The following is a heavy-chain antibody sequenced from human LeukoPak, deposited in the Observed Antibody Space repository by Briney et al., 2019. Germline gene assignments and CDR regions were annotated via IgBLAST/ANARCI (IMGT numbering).Heavy chain of an antibody. J-gene: IGHJ6*03. CDR2: ISGSGYKT. Sequence: GGSPRLSCAASGFTFSNHAMNWVRQAPGKGLEWVSAISGSGYKTFYADSVKGRFTISRDNSKNTLYLQMNSLRAEDTAVYYCAKDIVVVPAAIEDYYYMDVWGKGTTVTISS. V-gene: IGHV3-23*01. D-gene: IGHD2-2*01. CDR1: GFTFSNHA. CDR3: AKDIVVVPAAIEDYYYMDV.